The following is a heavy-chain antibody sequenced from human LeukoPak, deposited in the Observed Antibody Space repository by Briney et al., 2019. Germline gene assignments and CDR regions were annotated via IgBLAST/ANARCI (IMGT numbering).Heavy chain of an antibody. V-gene: IGHV3-23*01. CDR1: AFTISGYA. CDR2: ISYSGTNA. Sequence: GGSLTLSCAASAFTISGYAMTWVRQAPGKGLEWVSTISYSGTNAYYADSVKGRFTISRDNSKNMLYLQMNSLRAEDTALYYCAKATHGDYYYYMDVWGKGTTVTVSS. J-gene: IGHJ6*03. CDR3: AKATHGDYYYYMDV. D-gene: IGHD3-10*01.